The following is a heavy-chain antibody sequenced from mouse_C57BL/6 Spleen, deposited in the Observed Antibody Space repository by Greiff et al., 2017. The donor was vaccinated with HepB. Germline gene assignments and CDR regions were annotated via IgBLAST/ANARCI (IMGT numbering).Heavy chain of an antibody. CDR2: INPNNGGT. D-gene: IGHD4-1*01. CDR1: GYTFTDYY. V-gene: IGHV1-26*01. J-gene: IGHJ2*01. Sequence: VQLQQSGPELVKPGASVKISCKASGYTFTDYYMNWVKQSHGKSLEWIGDINPNNGGTSYNQKFKGKATLTVDKSSSTAYMELRSLTSEVSAVYYCARTGRYFDYWGQGTTLTVSS. CDR3: ARTGRYFDY.